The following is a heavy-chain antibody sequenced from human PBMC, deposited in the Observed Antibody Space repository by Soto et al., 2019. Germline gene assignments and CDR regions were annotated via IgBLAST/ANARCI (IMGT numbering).Heavy chain of an antibody. V-gene: IGHV3-21*01. Sequence: EVQLVESGGGLVKPGGSLRLSCAASGFTFSSYSMNWVRQAPGKGMEWVSSISSSSSYIYYADSVKGRFTISRDNAKYSLDLQMNSLRDEDTAVYYCARGYHYYDSSGYDKWDAFDIWGQGTMVTVSS. CDR2: ISSSSSYI. D-gene: IGHD3-22*01. J-gene: IGHJ3*02. CDR1: GFTFSSYS. CDR3: ARGYHYYDSSGYDKWDAFDI.